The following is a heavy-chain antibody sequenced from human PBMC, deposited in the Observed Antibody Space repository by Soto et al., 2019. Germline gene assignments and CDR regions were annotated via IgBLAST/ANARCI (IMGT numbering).Heavy chain of an antibody. CDR3: ARDVDSASWFDP. CDR2: ISTTGGST. V-gene: IGHV3-23*01. J-gene: IGHJ5*02. CDR1: GFTFNAYS. Sequence: LGGSLRLSCAASGFTFNAYSLSWVRQAPGKGLEWVSDISTTGGSTNYADSVKGRFTISRDNSKNLVFLQMNSLRGDDTAVYFCARDVDSASWFDPWGQGPLVTVSS. D-gene: IGHD3-22*01.